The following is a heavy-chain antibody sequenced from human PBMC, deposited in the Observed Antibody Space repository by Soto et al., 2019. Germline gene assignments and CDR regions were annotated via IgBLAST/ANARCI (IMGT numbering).Heavy chain of an antibody. J-gene: IGHJ4*02. Sequence: EVQLLDSGGGLVQPGGSLRLSCAASGFTFSNYAMTWVRQGPGKGLEWVSGISGSGGRSYYADSVKGLFTISRDNSKSTLYLQMNSLRAEDTAVYYCAKAYFVWSSEQPYYFDYWGQGPLVTVSS. V-gene: IGHV3-23*01. CDR1: GFTFSNYA. CDR3: AKAYFVWSSEQPYYFDY. D-gene: IGHD3-16*01. CDR2: ISGSGGRS.